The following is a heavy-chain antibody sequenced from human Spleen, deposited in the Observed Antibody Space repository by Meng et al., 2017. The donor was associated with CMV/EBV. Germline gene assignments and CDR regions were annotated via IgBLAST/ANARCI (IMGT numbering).Heavy chain of an antibody. CDR2: VYHSGYT. D-gene: IGHD4/OR15-4a*01. Sequence: CAVSGTSISTSTWWSWVRQPPGKGLEWIGEVYHSGYTNYNPSLKSRVTMSVDRSKNQFSLRLSSVTAADTAIYYCARVTEYGGNCFDSWGQGTLVTVSS. V-gene: IGHV4-4*02. J-gene: IGHJ4*02. CDR1: GTSISTSTW. CDR3: ARVTEYGGNCFDS.